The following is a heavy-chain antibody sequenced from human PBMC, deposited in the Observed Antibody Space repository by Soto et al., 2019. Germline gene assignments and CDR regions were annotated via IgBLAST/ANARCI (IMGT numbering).Heavy chain of an antibody. CDR1: GFSFSTYW. CDR3: ASDGCIAAAGSHCCDY. J-gene: IGHJ4*02. D-gene: IGHD6-13*01. CDR2: IKQDGSEK. V-gene: IGHV3-7*03. Sequence: GGSLRLSCAASGFSFSTYWMNWVRQAPGKGLEWVANIKQDGSEKYYVDSVKGRFTISRDNAKNSLYLQMNSLRAEDTAVYYCASDGCIAAAGSHCCDYWGQGSLFTVAS.